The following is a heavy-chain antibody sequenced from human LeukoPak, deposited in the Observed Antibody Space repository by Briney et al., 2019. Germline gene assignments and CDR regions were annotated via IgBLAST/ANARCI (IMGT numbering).Heavy chain of an antibody. Sequence: PSQILSLTCTVSGGSISSGSYYWSWIRQPAGKGLEWIGRIYTSGSTNYNPSLKSRVTISVDTSKNQFSLKLSSVTAADTAVYYCAREVVPAATHYYYYGMDVWGQGTTVTVSS. CDR3: AREVVPAATHYYYYGMDV. CDR1: GGSISSGSYY. D-gene: IGHD2-2*01. CDR2: IYTSGST. V-gene: IGHV4-61*02. J-gene: IGHJ6*02.